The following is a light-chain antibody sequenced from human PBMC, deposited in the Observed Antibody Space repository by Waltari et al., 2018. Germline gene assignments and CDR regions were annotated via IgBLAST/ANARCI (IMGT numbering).Light chain of an antibody. CDR3: AAWDDSLNGLWV. V-gene: IGLV1-44*01. CDR2: SSD. CDR1: SSNIGKNI. J-gene: IGLJ3*02. Sequence: SVLTQPPSASGTPGQRVTMSCSGSSSNIGKNIVNWYQQLPGTAPKLLIHSSDQRPSGFPDRFSGSKSGTSASLAISGLQSEDEADYYCAAWDDSLNGLWVFGGGTKLTVL.